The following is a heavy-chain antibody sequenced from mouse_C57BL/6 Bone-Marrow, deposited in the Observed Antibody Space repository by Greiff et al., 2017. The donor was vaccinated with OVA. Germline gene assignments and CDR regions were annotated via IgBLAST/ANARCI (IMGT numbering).Heavy chain of an antibody. J-gene: IGHJ2*01. Sequence: VQLKQSGPELVKPGASVKISCKASGYSFTGYYMNWVKQSPEKSLEWIGEINPSTGGTTYNQKFKAKATLTVDKSSSTAYMQLKSLTSEDSAVYYCAILCYFDYWGQGTTLTVSS. CDR2: INPSTGGT. V-gene: IGHV1-42*01. D-gene: IGHD2-3*01. CDR1: GYSFTGYY. CDR3: AILCYFDY.